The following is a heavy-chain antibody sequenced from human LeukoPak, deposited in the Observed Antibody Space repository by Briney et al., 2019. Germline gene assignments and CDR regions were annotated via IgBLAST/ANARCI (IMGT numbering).Heavy chain of an antibody. J-gene: IGHJ4*02. CDR1: GLTFSSYE. D-gene: IGHD3-10*01. Sequence: AGGSLRLSCVGSGLTFSSYEMSWVRQAPGKGLAWVSYISSSGTTILYADSVKGRFTISRDNAKNSLYLQMNSLRAEDTAVYCCARDSLWFGELLPYDYWGQGTLVTVSS. CDR3: ARDSLWFGELLPYDY. CDR2: ISSSGTTI. V-gene: IGHV3-48*03.